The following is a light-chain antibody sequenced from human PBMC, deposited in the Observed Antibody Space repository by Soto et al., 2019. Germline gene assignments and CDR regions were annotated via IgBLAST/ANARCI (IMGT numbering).Light chain of an antibody. CDR1: SSNIGAGYD. J-gene: IGLJ1*01. CDR2: GNS. Sequence: QSVLTQPPSVSGAPGQRVTISCTGSSSNIGAGYDVHWYQQLPGTAPKLLIYGNSNRPSGAPDRFSGSKSGTSASLAITGLQAGDEADYYCQSYDSSLSVLYVFGTGTKVTVL. V-gene: IGLV1-40*01. CDR3: QSYDSSLSVLYV.